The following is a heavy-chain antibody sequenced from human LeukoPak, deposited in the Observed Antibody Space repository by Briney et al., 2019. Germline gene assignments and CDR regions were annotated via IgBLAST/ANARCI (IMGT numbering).Heavy chain of an antibody. J-gene: IGHJ4*02. CDR3: ALGDYGRIFDY. Sequence: SGPTLVHPTQPLTLTCTFSGFSLSTSGVGGGWIRQPPVKALEWLALTYWDDAKRYSPSLKSRLTVTKDTSKNLVVLTMTDMDPVDTATYYCALGDYGRIFDYWGQGTLVTVSS. V-gene: IGHV2-5*02. D-gene: IGHD4-23*01. CDR2: TYWDDAK. CDR1: GFSLSTSGVG.